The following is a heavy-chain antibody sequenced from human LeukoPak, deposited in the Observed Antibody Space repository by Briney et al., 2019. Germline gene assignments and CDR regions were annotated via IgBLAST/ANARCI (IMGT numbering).Heavy chain of an antibody. CDR2: MNPNSGNT. CDR1: GYTFTSYD. CDR3: ARGRLGYCSGGSCLAG. D-gene: IGHD2-15*01. V-gene: IGHV1-8*01. Sequence: ASVKVSCKASGYTFTSYDINWVRQATGQGLEWMGWMNPNSGNTGYAQKFQGRVTMTRNTSISTAYMELSSRRSEDTAVYYCARGRLGYCSGGSCLAGWGQGTLVTVSS. J-gene: IGHJ4*02.